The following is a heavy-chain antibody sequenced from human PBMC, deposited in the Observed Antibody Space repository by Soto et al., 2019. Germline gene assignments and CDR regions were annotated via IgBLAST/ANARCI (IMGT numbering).Heavy chain of an antibody. V-gene: IGHV2-5*02. CDR1: GFSLSTSGVG. CDR3: AHRTVLRGSTHNWFAP. Sequence: QITLKESGPTLVKPTQTLTLTCTFSGFSLSTSGVGVGWIRQPPGKALEWLAVIYWDDDKRYSPSLKSRLTITKDTPRSPVVRTMTNMDPVDKGTYYCAHRTVLRGSTHNWFAPWGQGNPVTVSS. D-gene: IGHD3-10*01. CDR2: IYWDDDK. J-gene: IGHJ5*02.